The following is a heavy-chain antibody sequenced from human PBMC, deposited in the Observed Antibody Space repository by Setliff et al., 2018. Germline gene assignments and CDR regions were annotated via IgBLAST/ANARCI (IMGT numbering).Heavy chain of an antibody. V-gene: IGHV4-39*07. Sequence: SETLSLTCTVSGDSISRSHHYWGWIRQSPGKGLEWIGTIYQNGITYYNPSVKSRVTISVDKSKNQFSLSLRSVTAADTAVYYCATDGPVLNGDYISWGQGTLVTVSS. CDR2: IYQNGIT. CDR1: GDSISRSHHY. J-gene: IGHJ5*02. CDR3: ATDGPVLNGDYIS. D-gene: IGHD3-10*01.